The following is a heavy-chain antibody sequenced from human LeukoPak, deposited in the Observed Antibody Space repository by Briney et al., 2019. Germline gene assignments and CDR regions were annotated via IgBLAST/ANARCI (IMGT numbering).Heavy chain of an antibody. V-gene: IGHV3-30*04. J-gene: IGHJ4*02. CDR3: AREYQTSYSGHFDY. CDR1: GFTFSSYA. D-gene: IGHD1-26*01. Sequence: GGSLRLSCAASGFTFSSYAMHWVRQAPGKGLEWVAVISYDGSNKYYADSVKGRFTISRDNSKNTLYLQMNSLRAEDTAVYYYAREYQTSYSGHFDYWGQGTLVTVSS. CDR2: ISYDGSNK.